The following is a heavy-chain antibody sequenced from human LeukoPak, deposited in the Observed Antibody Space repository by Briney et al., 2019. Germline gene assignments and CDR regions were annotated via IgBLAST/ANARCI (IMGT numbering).Heavy chain of an antibody. CDR2: IYYSGST. J-gene: IGHJ4*02. Sequence: SETLSLTCTVSGGSISSYYWNWIRQPPGKGLDWIGYIYYSGSTNYNPSLKSRVTISVDTSKNQFSLKLSSVTAADTAVYYCARDFTYDFWSGYGYWGQGTLVTVSS. CDR1: GGSISSYY. CDR3: ARDFTYDFWSGYGY. V-gene: IGHV4-59*01. D-gene: IGHD3-3*01.